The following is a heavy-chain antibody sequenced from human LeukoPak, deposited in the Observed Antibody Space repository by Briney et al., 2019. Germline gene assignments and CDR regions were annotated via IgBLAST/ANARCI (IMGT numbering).Heavy chain of an antibody. CDR2: ISGSGGNT. J-gene: IGHJ6*03. CDR3: ARAVATIKLGYSYYYMGV. CDR1: GFAFSKYA. V-gene: IGHV3-23*01. D-gene: IGHD5-24*01. Sequence: GGSLRLSCAASGFAFSKYAMNWVPQAPGKGPEWVSLISGSGGNTYYADSVEGLCTISRDNPENTLYLQMNSLRAEVTAIYFCARAVATIKLGYSYYYMGVWGKGTTVTVSS.